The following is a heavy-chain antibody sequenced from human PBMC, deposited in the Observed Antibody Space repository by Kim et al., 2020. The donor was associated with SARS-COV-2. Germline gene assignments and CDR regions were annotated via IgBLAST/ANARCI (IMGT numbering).Heavy chain of an antibody. CDR3: ARGSSRYSSGWYSIGGTEIDY. D-gene: IGHD6-19*01. V-gene: IGHV1-69*13. CDR1: GGTFSSYA. Sequence: SVKVSCKASGGTFSSYAISWVRRAPGQGLEWMGGIIPIFGTANYAQKFQGRVTITADESTSTAYMELSSLRSEDTAVYYCARGSSRYSSGWYSIGGTEIDYWGQGTLVTVSS. CDR2: IIPIFGTA. J-gene: IGHJ4*02.